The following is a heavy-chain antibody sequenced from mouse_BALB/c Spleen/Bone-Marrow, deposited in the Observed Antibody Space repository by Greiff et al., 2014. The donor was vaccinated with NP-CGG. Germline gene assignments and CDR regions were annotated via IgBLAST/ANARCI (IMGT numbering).Heavy chain of an antibody. CDR1: GFTFSTYG. CDR3: ARQGGYFDY. V-gene: IGHV5-6*01. J-gene: IGHJ2*01. Sequence: EVNLVESGGDLVKPGGSLKLSCAASGFTFSTYGMSWVRQTPDKRLEWVATISSGGSYTYYPDSVKGRFTISRDNAKNTLYLQMSSLKSEDTAMYYCARQGGYFDYWGQGTTLTVSS. CDR2: ISSGGSYT.